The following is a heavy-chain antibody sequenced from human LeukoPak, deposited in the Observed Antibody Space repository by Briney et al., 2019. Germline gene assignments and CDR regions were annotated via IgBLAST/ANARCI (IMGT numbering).Heavy chain of an antibody. Sequence: GASVKVSCKASGYTFTDYYMHWVRRAPGQGLEWMGWINAKSGDTKYAQKFQARVTMTRDTSITTTYMEVSRLSSDDTAVYYCARQNTGQLDSWGQGTLVTVSS. CDR2: INAKSGDT. CDR3: ARQNTGQLDS. CDR1: GYTFTDYY. V-gene: IGHV1-2*02. J-gene: IGHJ5*01. D-gene: IGHD2-8*02.